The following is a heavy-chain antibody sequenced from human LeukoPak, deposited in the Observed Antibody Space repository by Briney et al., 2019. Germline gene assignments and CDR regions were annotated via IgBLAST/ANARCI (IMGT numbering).Heavy chain of an antibody. Sequence: GGSLRLSCAASGFTFSSYAMSWVRQAPGKGLEWVSAISGSGGSTYYADSVKGRFTISRDNSKNTLYLQMNSLRAEDTAVYYCAKALVAGLYYYYGMDVWGQGTTVTVSS. J-gene: IGHJ6*02. CDR1: GFTFSSYA. D-gene: IGHD6-19*01. CDR2: ISGSGGST. CDR3: AKALVAGLYYYYGMDV. V-gene: IGHV3-23*01.